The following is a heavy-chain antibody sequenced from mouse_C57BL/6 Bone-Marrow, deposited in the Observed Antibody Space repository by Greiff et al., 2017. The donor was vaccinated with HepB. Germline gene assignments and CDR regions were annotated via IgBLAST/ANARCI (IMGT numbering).Heavy chain of an antibody. CDR3: ARMANWDYFDY. J-gene: IGHJ2*01. CDR2: IYPGDGDT. D-gene: IGHD4-1*01. CDR1: GYAFSSSW. V-gene: IGHV1-82*01. Sequence: VQVVESGPELVKPGASVKISCKASGYAFSSSWMNWVKQRPGKGLEWIGRIYPGDGDTNYNGKFKGKATLTAAKSSSTAYMQLSSLTSEDSAVYFCARMANWDYFDYWGQGTTLTVSS.